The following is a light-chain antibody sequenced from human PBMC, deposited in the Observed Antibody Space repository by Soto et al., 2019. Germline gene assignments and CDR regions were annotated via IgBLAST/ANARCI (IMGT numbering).Light chain of an antibody. V-gene: IGKV2-28*01. Sequence: DIVMTQSPLSLPVTPGEPASISCRSSQSLLHSNGYNYLDWYLQKPGQSPQLLIYLGSTRASGVPERFSGSGSGTDCTLKINRVEAEDVGVYYCMQTLQTPRTFGQGTKVESK. CDR2: LGS. CDR3: MQTLQTPRT. J-gene: IGKJ1*01. CDR1: QSLLHSNGYNY.